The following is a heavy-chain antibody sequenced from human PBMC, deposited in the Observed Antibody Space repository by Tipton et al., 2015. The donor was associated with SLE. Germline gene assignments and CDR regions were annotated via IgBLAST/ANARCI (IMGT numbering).Heavy chain of an antibody. V-gene: IGHV4-34*01. Sequence: TLSLTCAVYGGSFTGYYWAWIRQPPGKGLEWLGEINYSGSTNYNPSLKNRVTISVDTSKNQFSLKMSSLTAADTAMYYCVRDYLYYELDYWGQGTLVTVSS. J-gene: IGHJ4*02. CDR1: GGSFTGYY. D-gene: IGHD2-8*01. CDR3: VRDYLYYELDY. CDR2: INYSGST.